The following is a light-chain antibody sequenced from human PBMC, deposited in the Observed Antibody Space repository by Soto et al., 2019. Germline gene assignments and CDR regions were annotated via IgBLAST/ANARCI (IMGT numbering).Light chain of an antibody. J-gene: IGKJ1*01. CDR3: RHYNSYLET. Sequence: DNQMAQSPSTLSASVGDRVTITCRASQSISTWLAWYQQKPGKAPKLLIYMASTLESGVPSRFSGSGSGTEFTLTISSLQPDDFATYYCRHYNSYLETFGQGTRVEIK. CDR1: QSISTW. V-gene: IGKV1-5*03. CDR2: MAS.